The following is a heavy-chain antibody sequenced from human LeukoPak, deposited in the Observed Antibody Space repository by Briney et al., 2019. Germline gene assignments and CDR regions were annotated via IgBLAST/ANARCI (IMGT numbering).Heavy chain of an antibody. CDR2: INPNNGGT. CDR1: GYTFTGYY. D-gene: IGHD6-13*01. V-gene: IGHV1-2*02. J-gene: IGHJ4*02. CDR3: ARDWSGGAAAVYY. Sequence: ASVKVSCKASGYTFTGYYMHWVRQAPGQGLEWMGWINPNNGGTNYAQKFQGRVTMTRDTSINTAYMEPSRLRSGDTAVYYCARDWSGGAAAVYYWGQGTLVTVSS.